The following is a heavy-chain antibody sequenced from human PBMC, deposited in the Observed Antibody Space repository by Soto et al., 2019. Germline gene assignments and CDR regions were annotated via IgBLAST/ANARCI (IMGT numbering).Heavy chain of an antibody. CDR1: GGTFSSSA. CDR2: IIPIFGTA. J-gene: IGHJ4*02. V-gene: IGHV1-69*01. CDR3: AASSSGEYYFAY. D-gene: IGHD3-10*01. Sequence: QVQLVQSGAEVKKPGSSVKVSCKASGGTFSSSAISWVRQAPGQGLEWMGGIIPIFGTANYAQKFQGRVTITADESTSTAYMELSSLRSEDRAVYYCAASSSGEYYFAYWGQGTLVTVSS.